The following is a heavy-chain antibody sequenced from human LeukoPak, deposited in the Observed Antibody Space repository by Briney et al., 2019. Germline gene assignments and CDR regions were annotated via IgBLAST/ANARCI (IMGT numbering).Heavy chain of an antibody. CDR3: ARSYCSSTSCYPDY. CDR2: ISYDGSNK. D-gene: IGHD2-2*01. V-gene: IGHV3-30*03. CDR1: GFTFSSYG. Sequence: GGSLRLSCAASGFTFSSYGMHGVRQAPGKGLEWVAVISYDGSNKYYADSVKGRFTISRDNSKNTLYLQMNSLRAEDTAVYYCARSYCSSTSCYPDYWGQGTLVTVSS. J-gene: IGHJ4*02.